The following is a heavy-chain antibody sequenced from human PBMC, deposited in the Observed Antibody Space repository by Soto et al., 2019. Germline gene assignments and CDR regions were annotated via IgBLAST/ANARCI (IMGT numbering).Heavy chain of an antibody. J-gene: IGHJ4*02. CDR3: ARAPTATVVRGDLGYFDY. CDR1: GGSISSGGYY. Sequence: SETLSLTCTVSGGSISSGGYYWSWIRQHPRKGLEWIGYIYYSGSTYYNPSLKSRVTISVDTSKNQFSLKLSSVTAADTAVYYCARAPTATVVRGDLGYFDYWGQGTLVTVSS. V-gene: IGHV4-31*03. CDR2: IYYSGST. D-gene: IGHD3-10*01.